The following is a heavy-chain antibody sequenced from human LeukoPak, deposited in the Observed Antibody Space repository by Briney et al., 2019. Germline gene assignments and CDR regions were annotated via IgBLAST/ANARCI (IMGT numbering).Heavy chain of an antibody. V-gene: IGHV3-9*01. J-gene: IGHJ5*02. Sequence: GRSLRLSCAASGFTFDDYAMHWVRQAPGKGLEWVSGISWNSGSIGYADSVKGRFTISRDNAKNSLYLQMSSLRAEDTALYYCARGRDKYQLLSKNWFDPWGQGTLVTVSS. CDR1: GFTFDDYA. CDR3: ARGRDKYQLLSKNWFDP. CDR2: ISWNSGSI. D-gene: IGHD2-2*01.